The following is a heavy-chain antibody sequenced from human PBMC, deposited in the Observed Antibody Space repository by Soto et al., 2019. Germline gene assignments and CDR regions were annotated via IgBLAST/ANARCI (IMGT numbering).Heavy chain of an antibody. CDR3: AREDEYFDY. CDR1: GFTFSSYA. Sequence: QVQLVESGGGVVQPGRSLRLSCAASGFTFSSYAMHWVRQAPGKGLEWVAVISYDGSNKYYADSVKGRFTISRDNSKNTLYLQMNSLRAEDTAVYYCAREDEYFDYWGQGTLVTVSS. CDR2: ISYDGSNK. J-gene: IGHJ4*02. V-gene: IGHV3-30-3*01.